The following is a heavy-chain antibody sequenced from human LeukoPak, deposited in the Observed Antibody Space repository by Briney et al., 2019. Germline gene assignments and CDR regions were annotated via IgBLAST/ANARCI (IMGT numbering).Heavy chain of an antibody. V-gene: IGHV3-21*01. Sequence: GGSLRLSCAASGFTFSSYGMNWVRQAPGKGLEWVSSISSSGTYIYFADSVKGRFTISKDNAKNSLYLQMNSLRAEDTALYYCAREQSYSEEIVVVNPPFDYWGQGTLVTVSS. CDR3: AREQSYSEEIVVVNPPFDY. CDR1: GFTFSSYG. CDR2: ISSSGTYI. J-gene: IGHJ4*02. D-gene: IGHD2-21*01.